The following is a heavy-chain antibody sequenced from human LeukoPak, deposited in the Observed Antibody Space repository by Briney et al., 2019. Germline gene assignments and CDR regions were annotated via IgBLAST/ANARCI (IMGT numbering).Heavy chain of an antibody. CDR2: IYYSGST. Sequence: KTSETLSLTCTVSGGSISSYYWSWIRQPPGKGLEWIGYIYYSGSTNYNPSLKSRVTISVDTSKNQFSLKLSSVTAADTAVYYCARVPIAAAGEEDPTNWFDPWGQGTLVTVSS. CDR3: ARVPIAAAGEEDPTNWFDP. J-gene: IGHJ5*02. V-gene: IGHV4-59*12. CDR1: GGSISSYY. D-gene: IGHD6-13*01.